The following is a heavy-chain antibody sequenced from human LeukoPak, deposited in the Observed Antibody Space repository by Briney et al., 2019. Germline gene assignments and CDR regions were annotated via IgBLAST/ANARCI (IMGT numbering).Heavy chain of an antibody. J-gene: IGHJ2*01. CDR2: IYYSGST. V-gene: IGHV4-59*01. Sequence: SETLSLTCTVSGDSISRYYWSWIRQPPGKRLEWIGYIYYSGSTKYNPSLKSRVTISVDKSKNQFSLKLSSVTDADTDVYYCASWVGPPSWYFDLWGRGTLVTVSS. CDR3: ASWVGPPSWYFDL. CDR1: GDSISRYY. D-gene: IGHD2-15*01.